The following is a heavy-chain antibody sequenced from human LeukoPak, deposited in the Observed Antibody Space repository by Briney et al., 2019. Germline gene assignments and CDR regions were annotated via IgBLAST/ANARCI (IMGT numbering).Heavy chain of an antibody. CDR1: GFTFSTFA. Sequence: GGSLRLSCTASGFTFSTFAMGWVRQAPGKGLQWVSGISGSGDTTYYADSVKGRFAISRDNSESTLYLQMNRLRDEDTAVYHCAKDFLGTVPDVFDIWGQGTMVTVSS. CDR3: AKDFLGTVPDVFDI. V-gene: IGHV3-23*01. J-gene: IGHJ3*02. D-gene: IGHD7-27*01. CDR2: ISGSGDTT.